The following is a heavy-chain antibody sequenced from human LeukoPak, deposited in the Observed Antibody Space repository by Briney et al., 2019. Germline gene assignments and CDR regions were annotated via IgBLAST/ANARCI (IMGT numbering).Heavy chain of an antibody. CDR3: ARDDYGFDY. Sequence: GGSLRLSCAASGFTFSSYAMHWVRQAPGKGLEWVAVISYDGSNKYYADSVKGRFTISRDNSKNTLYLQMNSLRAEGTAVYYCARDDYGFDYWGQGTLVTVSS. D-gene: IGHD4-17*01. CDR2: ISYDGSNK. V-gene: IGHV3-30*04. J-gene: IGHJ4*02. CDR1: GFTFSSYA.